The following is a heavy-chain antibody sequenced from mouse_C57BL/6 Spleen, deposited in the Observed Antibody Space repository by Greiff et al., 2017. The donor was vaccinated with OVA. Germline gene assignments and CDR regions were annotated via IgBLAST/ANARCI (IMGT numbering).Heavy chain of an antibody. CDR2: IDPSDSYT. CDR1: GYTFTSYW. D-gene: IGHD2-3*01. V-gene: IGHV1-69*01. Sequence: VQLQQPGAELVMPGASVKLSCKASGYTFTSYWMHWVKQRPGQGLEWIGEIDPSDSYTNYNQKFKGKSTLTVDESSSTAYMQLSSLTSEDSAVYYCARSMERYFDVWGTGTTVTVSS. CDR3: ARSMERYFDV. J-gene: IGHJ1*03.